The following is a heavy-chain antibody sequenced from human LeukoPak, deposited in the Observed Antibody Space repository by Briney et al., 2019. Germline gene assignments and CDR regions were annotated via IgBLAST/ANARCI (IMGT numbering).Heavy chain of an antibody. CDR1: SDSFSASRYY. CDR3: ARHLGSSIEY. CDR2: VYYRGDS. J-gene: IGHJ4*02. Sequence: SETLSLTCSVSSDSFSASRYYWGWVRQPPGRGLEWIASVYYRGDSYYNPSLESRATISVDTSRSQFSLTLRSVTAADTAVYYCARHLGSSIEYWAQGTLVTVSS. V-gene: IGHV4-39*01. D-gene: IGHD3-10*01.